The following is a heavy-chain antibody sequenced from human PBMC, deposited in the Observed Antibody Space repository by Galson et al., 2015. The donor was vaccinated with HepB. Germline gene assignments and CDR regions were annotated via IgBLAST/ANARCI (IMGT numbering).Heavy chain of an antibody. V-gene: IGHV3-23*01. CDR1: GFTFSSYA. CDR2: ISGTGGST. CDR3: AKPGRGILWFGDLYGAFDI. Sequence: SLRLSCAASGFTFSSYAMNWVRQAPGKGLEWVSAISGTGGSTYYADSVKGRFTISRDNSKNTLYLQMNSLRAEDTAVYYCAKPGRGILWFGDLYGAFDIWGQGTMVTVSS. D-gene: IGHD3-10*01. J-gene: IGHJ3*02.